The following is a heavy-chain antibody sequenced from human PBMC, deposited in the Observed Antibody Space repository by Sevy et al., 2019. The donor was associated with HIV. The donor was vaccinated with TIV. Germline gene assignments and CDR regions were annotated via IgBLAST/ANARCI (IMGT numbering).Heavy chain of an antibody. Sequence: GGSLRLSCAASGFTFSNYSMNWVRQAPRKGLEWVSSISSSSSSIYYADSVKGRFTISRDNAKNSLYLQMDSLTAEDTAVYYCARGFCVSSSCSWYSWGHGTLVTVSS. V-gene: IGHV3-48*01. D-gene: IGHD2-2*01. J-gene: IGHJ4*01. CDR3: ARGFCVSSSCSWYS. CDR2: ISSSSSSI. CDR1: GFTFSNYS.